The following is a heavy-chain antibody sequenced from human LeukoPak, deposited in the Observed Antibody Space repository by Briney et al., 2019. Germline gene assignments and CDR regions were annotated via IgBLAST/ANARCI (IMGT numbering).Heavy chain of an antibody. Sequence: SETLSLTRTVFGGSIRSSDDYWGWIRQPPGKGLEWIGSIHYGGITYYNPSLKSRVTISVDTSKNQFSLKLSSVTAADTAVYYCARRGSSGFLYYFDYWGQGILVTVSS. D-gene: IGHD6-19*01. V-gene: IGHV4-39*01. CDR2: IHYGGIT. CDR3: ARRGSSGFLYYFDY. CDR1: GGSIRSSDDY. J-gene: IGHJ4*02.